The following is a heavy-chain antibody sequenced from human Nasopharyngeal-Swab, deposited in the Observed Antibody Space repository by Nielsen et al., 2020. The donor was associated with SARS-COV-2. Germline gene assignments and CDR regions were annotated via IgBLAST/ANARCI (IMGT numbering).Heavy chain of an antibody. CDR2: IWYDGSNK. CDR1: GFTFSSYG. Sequence: GESLKISCAASGFTFSSYGMHRVRQAPGKGLEWVAVIWYDGSNKYYADSVKGRFTISRDNSKNTLYLQMNSLRAEDTAVYYCAREGYSSSWSVYYFDYWGQGTLVTVSS. CDR3: AREGYSSSWSVYYFDY. V-gene: IGHV3-33*01. D-gene: IGHD6-13*01. J-gene: IGHJ4*02.